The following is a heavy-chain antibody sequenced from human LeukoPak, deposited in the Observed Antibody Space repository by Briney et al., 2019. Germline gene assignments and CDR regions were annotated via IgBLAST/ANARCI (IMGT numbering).Heavy chain of an antibody. Sequence: ASVKVSCKASGGTFSSYAISWVRQVPGQGLEWMGGIIPIFGTANYAQKFQGRVTITADESTSTAYMELSSLRSDDTAVYYCARDTYYDFWSGEPAYYYGMDVWGQGTTVTVSS. CDR2: IIPIFGTA. V-gene: IGHV1-69*13. CDR1: GGTFSSYA. CDR3: ARDTYYDFWSGEPAYYYGMDV. D-gene: IGHD3-3*01. J-gene: IGHJ6*02.